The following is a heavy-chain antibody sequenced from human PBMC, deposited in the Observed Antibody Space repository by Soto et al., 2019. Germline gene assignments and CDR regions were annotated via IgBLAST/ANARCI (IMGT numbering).Heavy chain of an antibody. CDR1: GGSISSGGYY. Sequence: PSETLSLTCTVSGGSISSGGYYWSWIRQHPGKGLEWIGYIYYSGSTYYNTSLKSRVTISVDTSKNQFSLKLTSVTATDTSIYYCARLGSCIIDCSRTFQYYFHMDVWGQGTTVTVSS. D-gene: IGHD2-15*01. CDR2: IYYSGST. CDR3: ARLGSCIIDCSRTFQYYFHMDV. V-gene: IGHV4-31*03. J-gene: IGHJ6*03.